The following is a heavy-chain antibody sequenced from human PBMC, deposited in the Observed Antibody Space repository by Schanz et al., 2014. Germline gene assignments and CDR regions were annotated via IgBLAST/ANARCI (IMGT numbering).Heavy chain of an antibody. J-gene: IGHJ5*02. V-gene: IGHV1-46*01. D-gene: IGHD5-12*01. CDR1: GYTFTSYD. CDR2: INPSGGST. Sequence: VQLVQSGAEVKRPGASVRVSCKASGYTFTSYDFNWVRQAPGQGLEWMGMINPSGGSTTYAQKFQGRVTMTRDTSTSTVYMELSSLRSEDTAVYYCARGPLGTSPWGQGTLVTVSS. CDR3: ARGPLGTSP.